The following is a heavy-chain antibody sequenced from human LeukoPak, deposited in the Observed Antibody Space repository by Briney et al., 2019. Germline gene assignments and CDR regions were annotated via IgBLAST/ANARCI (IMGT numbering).Heavy chain of an antibody. J-gene: IGHJ4*02. Sequence: SETLSLTCTVSGYSISSGYYWGWIRQPPGKGLEWIGSIYHSGSTYYNPSLKSRVTISVDTSKNQFSLKLSSVTAADTAVYYCARDGLWSSHFDYWGQGTLVTVSS. CDR2: IYHSGST. D-gene: IGHD5-18*01. CDR3: ARDGLWSSHFDY. V-gene: IGHV4-38-2*02. CDR1: GYSISSGYY.